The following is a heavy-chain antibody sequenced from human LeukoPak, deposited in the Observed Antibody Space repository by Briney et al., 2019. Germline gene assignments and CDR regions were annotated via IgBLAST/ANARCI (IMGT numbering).Heavy chain of an antibody. Sequence: GGSLRLSCAASGFTFSDYYMSWIRLAPGKGLEWVSYVSSSGSTINYADSVKGRFTISRDNAKKSLYLQMNSLRAEDTAVYYCARVAPNWFDSWGQVTLVTVSS. CDR2: VSSSGSTI. D-gene: IGHD2-21*01. CDR1: GFTFSDYY. J-gene: IGHJ5*01. V-gene: IGHV3-11*04. CDR3: ARVAPNWFDS.